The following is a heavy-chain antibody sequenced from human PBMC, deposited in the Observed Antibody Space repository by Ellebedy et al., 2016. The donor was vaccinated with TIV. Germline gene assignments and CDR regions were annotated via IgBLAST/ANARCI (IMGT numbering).Heavy chain of an antibody. J-gene: IGHJ4*02. Sequence: SLKISXAASGFTFDDYAMHWVRQAPGKGLEWVSGISWNSGSIGYADSVKGRFTISRDNAKNSLYLQMNSLRAEDTALYYCAKDIGGWDFWSGYASYFDYWGQGTLVTVSS. V-gene: IGHV3-9*01. CDR3: AKDIGGWDFWSGYASYFDY. CDR1: GFTFDDYA. CDR2: ISWNSGSI. D-gene: IGHD3-3*01.